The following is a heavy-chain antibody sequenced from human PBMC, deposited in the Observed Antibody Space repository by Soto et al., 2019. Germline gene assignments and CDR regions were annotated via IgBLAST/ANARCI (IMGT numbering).Heavy chain of an antibody. Sequence: PGESLKISCKGSGYSFTSYWIGWVRQMPGKGLEWMGIIYPGDSDTRYSPSFQGQVTISADKSISTAYLQWSSLKASDTAMYYCPRFPTNPHYYYGMDVWGQGTTVPVSS. CDR3: PRFPTNPHYYYGMDV. CDR2: IYPGDSDT. CDR1: GYSFTSYW. J-gene: IGHJ6*02. V-gene: IGHV5-51*01.